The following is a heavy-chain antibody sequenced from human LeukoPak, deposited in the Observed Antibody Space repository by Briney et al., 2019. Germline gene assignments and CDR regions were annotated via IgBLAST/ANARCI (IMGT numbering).Heavy chain of an antibody. D-gene: IGHD6-13*01. CDR1: GYTFTKYE. CDR3: AREGYSSSPAGDY. V-gene: IGHV1-8*03. CDR2: MNPNSGNT. J-gene: IGHJ4*02. Sequence: ASVKVSCKASGYTFTKYEINWVRQAPGQGLEWMGLMNPNSGNTDYAQKFQGRVTLTRNNSITTAYMELSSLTSEDTAVYYCAREGYSSSPAGDYWGQGTLVTVSS.